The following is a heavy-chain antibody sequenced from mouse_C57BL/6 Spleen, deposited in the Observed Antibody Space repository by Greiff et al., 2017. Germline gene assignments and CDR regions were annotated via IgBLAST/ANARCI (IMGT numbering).Heavy chain of an antibody. CDR1: GYTFTSYW. CDR3: ARRTGSFDY. CDR2: IHPNSGST. D-gene: IGHD4-1*01. V-gene: IGHV1-64*01. J-gene: IGHJ2*01. Sequence: QVQLQQPGAELVKPGASVKLSCKASGYTFTSYWMHWVKQRPGQGLEWIGMIHPNSGSTNYNEKFKRKATLTVDKSSSTAYMQLSSLTSEDSAVYYCARRTGSFDYWGQGTTLTVSS.